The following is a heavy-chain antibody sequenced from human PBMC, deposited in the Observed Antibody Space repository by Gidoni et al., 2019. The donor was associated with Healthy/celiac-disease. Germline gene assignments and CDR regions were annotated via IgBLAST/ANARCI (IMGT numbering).Heavy chain of an antibody. CDR1: GGTFSSYA. V-gene: IGHV1-69*09. CDR2: IIPILGIA. CDR3: ARWWNDEEEAFDI. Sequence: QVQLVQSGAEVKKPGSSVKVSCKASGGTFSSYAISWVRQAPGQGLEWMGRIIPILGIANYAQKFQGRVTITADKSTSTAYMELSSLRSEDTAVYYCARWWNDEEEAFDIWGQGTMVTVSS. J-gene: IGHJ3*02. D-gene: IGHD1-1*01.